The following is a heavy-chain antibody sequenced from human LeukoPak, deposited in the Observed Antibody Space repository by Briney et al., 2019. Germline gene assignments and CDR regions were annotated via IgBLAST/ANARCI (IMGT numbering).Heavy chain of an antibody. CDR3: AKDRRGYCSGGSCYGVDY. D-gene: IGHD2-15*01. CDR2: ISYDGSNK. Sequence: GGSLRLSRAASGFTFSSYGMHWVRQAPGKGLEWVAVISYDGSNKYYADSVKGRFTISRDNSKNTLYLQMNSLRAEDTAVYYCAKDRRGYCSGGSCYGVDYWGQGTLVTVSS. V-gene: IGHV3-30*18. CDR1: GFTFSSYG. J-gene: IGHJ4*02.